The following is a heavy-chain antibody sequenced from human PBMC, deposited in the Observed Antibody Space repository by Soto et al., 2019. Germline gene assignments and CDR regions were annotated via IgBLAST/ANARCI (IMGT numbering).Heavy chain of an antibody. J-gene: IGHJ4*02. Sequence: PSETLSLTCTVSGGSINSYYWSWIRQPPGKGLEWIGFIFYSGSTNYNPSLKSRVTISIDTSKNQFSLKLSSVTAADTAVYYCARYSYGEFYFDYWGQGTLVTVSS. CDR2: IFYSGST. CDR3: ARYSYGEFYFDY. D-gene: IGHD5-18*01. CDR1: GGSINSYY. V-gene: IGHV4-59*01.